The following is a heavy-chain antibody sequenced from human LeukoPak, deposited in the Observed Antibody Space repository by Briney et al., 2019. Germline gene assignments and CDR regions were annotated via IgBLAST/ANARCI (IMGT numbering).Heavy chain of an antibody. J-gene: IGHJ3*02. CDR1: GFPFSDHY. D-gene: IGHD3-16*01. Sequence: PGGSLRLSCAASGFPFSDHYMDWVRQAPGKGLEGVGCTRNKANSYTTEYAASVKGRFTISRDDSKNSLYLQMNSLKAEDAAVYYCARVARGSHDAFDIWGQGTMVTVSS. V-gene: IGHV3-72*01. CDR3: ARVARGSHDAFDI. CDR2: TRNKANSYTT.